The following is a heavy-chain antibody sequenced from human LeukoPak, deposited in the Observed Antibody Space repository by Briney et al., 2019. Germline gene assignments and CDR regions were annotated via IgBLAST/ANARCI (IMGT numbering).Heavy chain of an antibody. Sequence: GGSLRLSCAVSGFTFSKSWMSWLRQAPGKGLEWVANIREDGSEEYYVDSVKGRFTISRDNAQNSLYLQMNSLRVEDTAMYYCATFPTTKIDYWGQGTLDTVSS. J-gene: IGHJ4*02. CDR3: ATFPTTKIDY. CDR2: IREDGSEE. CDR1: GFTFSKSW. V-gene: IGHV3-7*03. D-gene: IGHD1-26*01.